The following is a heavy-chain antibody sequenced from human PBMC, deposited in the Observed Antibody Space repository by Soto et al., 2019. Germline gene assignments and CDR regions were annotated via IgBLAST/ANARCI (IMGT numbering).Heavy chain of an antibody. CDR3: GRVPVDTYMIYWSDP. J-gene: IGHJ5*02. CDR2: IYFTGNT. CDR1: GDSVSSGNYY. Sequence: SETLSLTCTVSGDSVSSGNYYWGWIRQPPWKGLEWIGSIYFTGNTNYNPSLKSRLTMSIDTSRNLFSLRLGSVTAADTAVYYCGRVPVDTYMIYWSDPWGQGXLVTVYS. D-gene: IGHD3-16*01. V-gene: IGHV4-61*01.